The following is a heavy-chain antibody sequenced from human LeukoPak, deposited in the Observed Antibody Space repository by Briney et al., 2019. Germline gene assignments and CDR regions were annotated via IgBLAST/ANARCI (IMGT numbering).Heavy chain of an antibody. J-gene: IGHJ5*02. Sequence: ASVKVSCKTSGYTFISYAMNWVRQAPGQGLEWMGWINTNTGNPTYAQGFTGRFVFSLDTSVSTAYLQISSLKAEDTAVYYCAREGSSVRGYNWFDPWGQGTLVTVSS. V-gene: IGHV7-4-1*02. D-gene: IGHD2-15*01. CDR3: AREGSSVRGYNWFDP. CDR2: INTNTGNP. CDR1: GYTFISYA.